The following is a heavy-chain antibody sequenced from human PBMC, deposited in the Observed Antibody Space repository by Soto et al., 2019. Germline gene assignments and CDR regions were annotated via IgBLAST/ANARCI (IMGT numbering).Heavy chain of an antibody. CDR1: GGSISNYY. V-gene: IGHV4-59*01. J-gene: IGHJ4*02. CDR3: ARDHPHSYGVYYFDY. CDR2: IYSSGST. Sequence: SETLSLTCTVSGGSISNYYWSWLRQPPGKGLEWIGYIYSSGSTHYNPSLQSRVTISADTSKNQVSLKVRSVTAADTAVYYCARDHPHSYGVYYFDYWGQGTPVTVS. D-gene: IGHD5-18*01.